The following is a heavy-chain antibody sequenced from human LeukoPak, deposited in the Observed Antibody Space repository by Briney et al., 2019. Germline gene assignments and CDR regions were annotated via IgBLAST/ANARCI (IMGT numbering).Heavy chain of an antibody. V-gene: IGHV3-30*18. CDR1: GFTFSSYG. Sequence: GGSLRLSCAASGFTFSSYGIHWVRQAPGKGLEWVAVISYDGSKSYYADSVKGRFTISRDNSKNTLNLQMNSLRVEDTAVYYCAKEEYNWNNIDYWGQGTLVTVSS. CDR3: AKEEYNWNNIDY. J-gene: IGHJ4*02. CDR2: ISYDGSKS. D-gene: IGHD1/OR15-1a*01.